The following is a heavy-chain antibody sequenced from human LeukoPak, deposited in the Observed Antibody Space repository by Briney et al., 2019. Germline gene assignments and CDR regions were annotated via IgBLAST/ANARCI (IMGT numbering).Heavy chain of an antibody. J-gene: IGHJ4*02. CDR1: GYTFTSYY. Sequence: ASVKVSCKASGYTFTSYYMHWVRQAPGQGLEWMGIINPNGGSTSYAQKFQGRVTMTRDMSTSTVYMELSSLRSEDTALYYCARGLRFCSGGTCYSWFNYWGQGTLVTVSS. D-gene: IGHD2-15*01. CDR3: ARGLRFCSGGTCYSWFNY. V-gene: IGHV1-46*01. CDR2: INPNGGST.